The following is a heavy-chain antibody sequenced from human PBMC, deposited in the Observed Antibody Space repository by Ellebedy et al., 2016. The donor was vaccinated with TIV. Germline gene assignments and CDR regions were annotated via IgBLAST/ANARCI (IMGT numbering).Heavy chain of an antibody. CDR1: GFTFSSYA. D-gene: IGHD2-21*01. Sequence: GESLKISXAASGFTFSSYAMHWVRQAPGKGLEWVAVISYDGSNKYYADSVKGRFTISRDNSKNTLYLQMNSLRAEDTAVYYCARLRWPNPADAFDIWGQGTMVTVSS. CDR2: ISYDGSNK. J-gene: IGHJ3*02. CDR3: ARLRWPNPADAFDI. V-gene: IGHV3-30-3*01.